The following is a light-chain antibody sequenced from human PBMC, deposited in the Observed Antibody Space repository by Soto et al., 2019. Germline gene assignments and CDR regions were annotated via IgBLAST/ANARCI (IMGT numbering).Light chain of an antibody. V-gene: IGKV3-15*01. CDR1: QSIHIR. Sequence: EIVMTQSPATLSVSPGERATLSCRASQSIHIRLAWYQQKPGQAPRLLIYGASTRAAGIPERFRGSGSGTEFTLTINSLQSDDFAVYYCQQYSDWPWTFGQGTKVDIK. CDR3: QQYSDWPWT. CDR2: GAS. J-gene: IGKJ1*01.